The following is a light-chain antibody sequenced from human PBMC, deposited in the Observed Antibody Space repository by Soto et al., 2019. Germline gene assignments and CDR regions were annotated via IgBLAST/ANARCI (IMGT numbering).Light chain of an antibody. CDR2: DAS. CDR3: QQYDIYSRT. J-gene: IGKJ1*01. V-gene: IGKV1-5*01. Sequence: DIQMTQSPSTLSASVGDRVTITCRASQSISSWLAWYQQKPGKAPKLLIYDASTLQSGVPSRFSGSGSVTEFTLTISSLQPDDFATYYCQQYDIYSRTFGQGTKVEIK. CDR1: QSISSW.